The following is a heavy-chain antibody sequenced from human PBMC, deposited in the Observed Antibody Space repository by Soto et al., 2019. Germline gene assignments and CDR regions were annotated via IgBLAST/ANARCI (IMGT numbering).Heavy chain of an antibody. J-gene: IGHJ3*02. CDR1: GGTFSSYT. CDR2: IIPILGIA. V-gene: IGHV1-69*02. Sequence: QVPLVQSGAEVKKPGSSVKVSCKASGGTFSSYTISWVRQAPGQGLEWMGRIIPILGIANYAQKFQGRVTITADKSTSTAYMELSSLRSEDTAVYYCARRESVVVVPAAMRDAFDIWGQGTMVTVSS. CDR3: ARRESVVVVPAAMRDAFDI. D-gene: IGHD2-2*01.